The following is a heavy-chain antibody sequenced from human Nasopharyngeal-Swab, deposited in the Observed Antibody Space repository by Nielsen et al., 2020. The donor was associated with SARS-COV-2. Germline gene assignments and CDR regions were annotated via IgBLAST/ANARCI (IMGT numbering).Heavy chain of an antibody. CDR2: IYYSGST. V-gene: IGHV4-59*01. CDR1: GGSMRSYY. D-gene: IGHD1-26*01. Sequence: SETLSLTCTVSGGSMRSYYWSWIRQPPGKGLEWIGYIYYSGSTNYNPSLKSRVTISVDTSKNQFSLKLSSVTAADTAVYYCARRLVGATKDYGMDVWGQGTTVTVSS. CDR3: ARRLVGATKDYGMDV. J-gene: IGHJ6*02.